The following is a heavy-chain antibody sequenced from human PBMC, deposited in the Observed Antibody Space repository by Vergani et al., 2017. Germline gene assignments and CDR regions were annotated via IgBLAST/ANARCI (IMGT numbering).Heavy chain of an antibody. V-gene: IGHV1-69*15. CDR3: ARFNWNKRHFDY. D-gene: IGHD1/OR15-1a*01. CDR2: IIPMFGTA. Sequence: QVQLVQSGAEVKKPGSSVKVSCKASGGTFSTYAINWVRQAPGQGLEWMGRIIPMFGTANYAQKFQGRVTITADESTSTAYMELSSLRSEDTAVYYCARFNWNKRHFDYWGQGTLVTVSS. J-gene: IGHJ4*02. CDR1: GGTFSTYA.